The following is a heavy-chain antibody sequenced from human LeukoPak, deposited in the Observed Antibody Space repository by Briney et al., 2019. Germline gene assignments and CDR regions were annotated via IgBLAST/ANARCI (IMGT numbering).Heavy chain of an antibody. Sequence: GSSVKVSCKASGGTFSSYTISWVRQAPGQGLEWMGRIIPILGIANYAQKFQGRVTITADKSTSTAYMELSCLRSEDTAVYYCARDRSQGYYDSSGYSIDYWGQGTLVTVSS. V-gene: IGHV1-69*04. CDR3: ARDRSQGYYDSSGYSIDY. D-gene: IGHD3-22*01. J-gene: IGHJ4*02. CDR1: GGTFSSYT. CDR2: IIPILGIA.